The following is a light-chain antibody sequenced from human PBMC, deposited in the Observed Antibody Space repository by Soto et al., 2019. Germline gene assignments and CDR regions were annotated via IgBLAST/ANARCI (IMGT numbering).Light chain of an antibody. V-gene: IGKV1-5*03. CDR3: QQYNSYSPLT. J-gene: IGKJ4*01. Sequence: DIQMTQSPSTLSAFVGDRVTITCRASQNIGAWLAWYQQKPWKAPKLLIYKASNLESGVPSRFSGSGSGTEFTLTISSLQPADFATYYCQQYNSYSPLTFGGGTKVEIK. CDR1: QNIGAW. CDR2: KAS.